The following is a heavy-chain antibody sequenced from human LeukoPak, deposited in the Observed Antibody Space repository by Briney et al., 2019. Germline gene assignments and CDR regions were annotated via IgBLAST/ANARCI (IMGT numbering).Heavy chain of an antibody. J-gene: IGHJ4*02. Sequence: GGSLRLSCAASGFTFSSYGMHWVRQAPGKGLEWVAFIRYDGSHKYYADSVKGRFTISRDNSKNTLYLQMNSLRAEDTAVYYCAKSSVDRNDMSPFDYWGQGTLVTVSS. V-gene: IGHV3-30*02. CDR2: IRYDGSHK. CDR1: GFTFSSYG. D-gene: IGHD1-1*01. CDR3: AKSSVDRNDMSPFDY.